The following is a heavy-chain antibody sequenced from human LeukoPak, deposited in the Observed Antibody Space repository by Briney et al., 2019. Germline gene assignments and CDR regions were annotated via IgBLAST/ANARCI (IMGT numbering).Heavy chain of an antibody. Sequence: VASVKVSCKVSGYTLTELSMHWVRQAPGKGLEWMGGFDPEDGETIYAQKFQGRVTMTEDTSTDTAYMELSSLRSEDAAVYYCATGSQSIAARLGYYYYYMDVWGKGTTVTVSS. V-gene: IGHV1-24*01. CDR3: ATGSQSIAARLGYYYYYMDV. CDR2: FDPEDGET. D-gene: IGHD6-6*01. CDR1: GYTLTELS. J-gene: IGHJ6*03.